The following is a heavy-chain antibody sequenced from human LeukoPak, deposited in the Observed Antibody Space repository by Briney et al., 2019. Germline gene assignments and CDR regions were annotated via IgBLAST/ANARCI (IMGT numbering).Heavy chain of an antibody. D-gene: IGHD1-1*01. CDR1: GFTFSSYG. CDR3: AKHWVPHDAFDI. Sequence: GGSLRLSCAASGFTFSSYGMHWVRQAPGKGLEWVAFIRYDGSNKYYADSVKGRFTISRDNSKNTLYLQMNSLRAEDTAVYYCAKHWVPHDAFDIWGQGTMVTVSS. CDR2: IRYDGSNK. J-gene: IGHJ3*02. V-gene: IGHV3-30*02.